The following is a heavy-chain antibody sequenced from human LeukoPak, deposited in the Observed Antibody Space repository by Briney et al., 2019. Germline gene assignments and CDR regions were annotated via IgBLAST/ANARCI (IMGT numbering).Heavy chain of an antibody. CDR3: ARDRRDYYDSSGYYSFFLF. CDR2: ISAYNGNT. J-gene: IGHJ4*02. Sequence: ASVKVSCKASGYTFTNYGISWVRQAPGQGLEWMGWISAYNGNTNYAQKLQGRVTMTTDTSTSTAYMELRSLISDDTAVYYCARDRRDYYDSSGYYSFFLFWGQGTLVTVSS. V-gene: IGHV1-18*01. D-gene: IGHD3-22*01. CDR1: GYTFTNYG.